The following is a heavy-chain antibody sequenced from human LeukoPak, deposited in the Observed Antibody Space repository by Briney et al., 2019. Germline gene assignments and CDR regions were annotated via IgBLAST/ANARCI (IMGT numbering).Heavy chain of an antibody. CDR3: ARRTYYYDSRQPPYFDY. D-gene: IGHD3-22*01. CDR2: ISPYNGNT. V-gene: IGHV1-18*04. J-gene: IGHJ4*02. Sequence: ASVKVSCKASGYSFTSYSISWVRQAPGQGLEWVGWISPYNGNTNYAQKLQGRVIMTTDTSTSTAYMELRRLRSDDTAVYYCARRTYYYDSRQPPYFDYWGQGTLVTVSS. CDR1: GYSFTSYS.